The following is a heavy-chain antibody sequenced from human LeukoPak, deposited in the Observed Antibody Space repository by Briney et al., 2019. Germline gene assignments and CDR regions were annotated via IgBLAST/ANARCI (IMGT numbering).Heavy chain of an antibody. V-gene: IGHV3-7*03. CDR3: ARSSYSSSSSV. D-gene: IGHD6-6*01. J-gene: IGHJ3*01. CDR1: GLTFSTYV. Sequence: GGSLRLSCAVSGLTFSTYVMHWVRQAPGKGLEWVASINSDGSEGYYADVVKGRFTISRDNAKNSLYLQINSLRAEDTAVYYCARSSYSSSSSVWGQGTMVTVSS. CDR2: INSDGSEG.